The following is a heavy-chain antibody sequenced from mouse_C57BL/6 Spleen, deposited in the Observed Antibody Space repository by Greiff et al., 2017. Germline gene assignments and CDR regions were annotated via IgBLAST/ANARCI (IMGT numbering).Heavy chain of an antibody. CDR3: ARSGDYDQYYFDY. CDR2: INPNYGTT. D-gene: IGHD2-4*01. J-gene: IGHJ2*01. CDR1: GYSFTDYN. V-gene: IGHV1-39*01. Sequence: VHVKQSGPELVKPGASVKISCKASGYSFTDYNMNWVKQSNGKSLEWIGVINPNYGTTSYNQKFKGKATLTVDQSSSTAYMQLNSLTSEDSAVYYCARSGDYDQYYFDYWGQGTTLTVSS.